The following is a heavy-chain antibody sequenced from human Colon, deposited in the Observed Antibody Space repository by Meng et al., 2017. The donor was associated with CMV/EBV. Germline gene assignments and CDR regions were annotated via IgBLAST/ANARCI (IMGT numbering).Heavy chain of an antibody. CDR3: ARPSDNGWYYFDS. D-gene: IGHD6-19*01. CDR1: GGSISSSSVY. J-gene: IGHJ4*02. CDR2: INHSGNT. Sequence: SETLSLTCTVSGGSISSSSVYWGWIRQPPGGGLEWIGSINHSGNTYRNPSLWGRVSMSVDTSKNQFSLNLSSVTAADTSIYYCARPSDNGWYYFDSGGQGTLVTVSS. V-gene: IGHV4-39*01.